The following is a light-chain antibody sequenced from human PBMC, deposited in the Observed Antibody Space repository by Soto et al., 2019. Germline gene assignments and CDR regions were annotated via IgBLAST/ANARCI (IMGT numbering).Light chain of an antibody. J-gene: IGKJ1*01. CDR1: QSISIW. V-gene: IGKV1-5*03. CDR3: QQYSTYTPRT. Sequence: DLQMTQSASTLSASLGDRVTITCPASQSISIWLAWYQQKPAKAPKIPVYKASSLESGVPSRFSGSGSGTEFTLTISSLQPDDFATYYCQQYSTYTPRTFGQGTKVDIK. CDR2: KAS.